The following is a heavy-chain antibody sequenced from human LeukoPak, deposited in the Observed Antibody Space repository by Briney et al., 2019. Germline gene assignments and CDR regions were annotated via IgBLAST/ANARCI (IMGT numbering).Heavy chain of an antibody. CDR1: GYTFTSYD. CDR2: MNPNSGNT. D-gene: IGHD3-10*01. CDR3: TRRVRGGLKIQHDAFDI. V-gene: IGHV1-8*03. Sequence: VSVKVSCKASGYTFTSYDINWVRQATGQGLEWMGWMNPNSGNTGYAQKFQGRVTITRNTSISTAYMELRSLRSDDTAVYYCTRRVRGGLKIQHDAFDIWGQGTMVTVSS. J-gene: IGHJ3*02.